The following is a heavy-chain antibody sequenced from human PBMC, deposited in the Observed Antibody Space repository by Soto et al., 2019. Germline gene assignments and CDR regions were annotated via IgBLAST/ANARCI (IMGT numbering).Heavy chain of an antibody. V-gene: IGHV1-18*01. Sequence: QVQLVQSGAEVKKPGASVKVSCKASGYTFTTYGISWVRQAPGQGLEWMGWISAYSGSTKFAQKLQGRVTMTTDTTTATAYMELPRLTSADPAVYYCARDFKKSSSWPYYFCYRGQGTPGT. CDR1: GYTFTTYG. D-gene: IGHD6-13*01. CDR3: ARDFKKSSSWPYYFCY. J-gene: IGHJ4*02. CDR2: ISAYSGST.